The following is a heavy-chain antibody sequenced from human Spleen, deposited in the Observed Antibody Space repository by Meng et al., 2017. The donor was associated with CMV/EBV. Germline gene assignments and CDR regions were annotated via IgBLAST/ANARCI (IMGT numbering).Heavy chain of an antibody. CDR2: IKSKTDGGTT. V-gene: IGHV3-15*01. CDR1: GFTFSDAW. D-gene: IGHD2-8*01. J-gene: IGHJ4*02. CDR3: TTDLILGYCSNGVCWGDY. Sequence: GGSLRLSCAASGFTFSDAWMSWVRQAPGKGLEWVGRIKSKTDGGTTDFAAPVKGRSTISRDDSKNTLYLQMDSLKSEDTAVYYCTTDLILGYCSNGVCWGDYWGQGTLVTVSS.